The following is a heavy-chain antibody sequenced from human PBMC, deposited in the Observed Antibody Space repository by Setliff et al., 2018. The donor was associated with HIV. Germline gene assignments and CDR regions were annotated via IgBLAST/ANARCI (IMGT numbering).Heavy chain of an antibody. CDR1: GGSISSSNYY. J-gene: IGHJ5*02. CDR3: ASRIYYYDSNNFLREEGFDP. V-gene: IGHV4-39*01. CDR2: IYYSGST. Sequence: KTSETLSLTCSVSGGSISSSNYYWGWIRQPPGQGLEWIGNIYYSGSTDYNPSLKSRVTISGDTSKNQFSLKLGSVTAADTAVYYCASRIYYYDSNNFLREEGFDPWGQGTLVTVSS. D-gene: IGHD3-22*01.